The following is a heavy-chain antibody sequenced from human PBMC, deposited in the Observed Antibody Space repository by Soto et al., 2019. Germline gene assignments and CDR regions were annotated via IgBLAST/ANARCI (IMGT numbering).Heavy chain of an antibody. D-gene: IGHD4-4*01. J-gene: IGHJ6*02. Sequence: LSLTCTVSGGSISSYSWRWIRKPAGKGLEWIGNIYNSGSTHYNPSLKTQVTMSEDTSKNQFSLKLRSVTAADTAVYYCARVSYDYSNYVGYYYGMDVWGQGTTVTVSS. CDR2: IYNSGST. CDR3: ARVSYDYSNYVGYYYGMDV. CDR1: GGSISSYS. V-gene: IGHV4-4*07.